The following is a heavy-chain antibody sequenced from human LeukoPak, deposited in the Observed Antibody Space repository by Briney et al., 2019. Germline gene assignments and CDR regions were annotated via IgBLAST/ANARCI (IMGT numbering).Heavy chain of an antibody. J-gene: IGHJ4*02. CDR2: ISSSGGTR. Sequence: GGSLRLSCAASEFAFSVYEMYWVRQAPGKGLEWVSYISSSGGTRYYADSVKGRFTISRDNAKNSLYLQMNSLRAEDAAVYYCTTLTVASSFDYWGQGALVTVSS. V-gene: IGHV3-48*03. CDR3: TTLTVASSFDY. D-gene: IGHD6-19*01. CDR1: EFAFSVYE.